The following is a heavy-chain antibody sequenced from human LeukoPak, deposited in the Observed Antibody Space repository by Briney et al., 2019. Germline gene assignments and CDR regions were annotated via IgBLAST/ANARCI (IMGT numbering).Heavy chain of an antibody. CDR3: ARDPPGSGYYHYFDY. CDR2: INTDGSST. CDR1: GFTFSSYW. D-gene: IGHD3-22*01. J-gene: IGHJ4*02. Sequence: GGSLRLSCAASGFTFSSYWMHWVRQAPGKGLVWVSRINTDGSSTSYADSVKGRFTISRDNAKNSLYLQMNSLRAEDTAVYYCARDPPGSGYYHYFDYWGQGTLVTVSS. V-gene: IGHV3-74*01.